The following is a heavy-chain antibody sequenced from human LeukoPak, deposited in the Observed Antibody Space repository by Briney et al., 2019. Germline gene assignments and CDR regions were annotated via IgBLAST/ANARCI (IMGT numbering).Heavy chain of an antibody. D-gene: IGHD6-13*01. CDR2: TYYRSKWYN. J-gene: IGHJ4*02. CDR1: GDSVSSNSAA. CDR3: ARAMTPKSSSWYIDY. V-gene: IGHV6-1*01. Sequence: SQTLSLTFAISGDSVSSNSAAWNWIRQSPSRGLEWLGRTYYRSKWYNDYAVSVKSRITINPDTSKNRFSLQLNSVTPEDTAVYYCARAMTPKSSSWYIDYWGQGTLVTVSS.